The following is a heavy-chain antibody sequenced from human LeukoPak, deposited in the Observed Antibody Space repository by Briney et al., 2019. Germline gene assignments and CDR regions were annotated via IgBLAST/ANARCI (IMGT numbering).Heavy chain of an antibody. J-gene: IGHJ4*02. Sequence: PSETLSLSCTVSGGSMYDYYWSWVRQPPVKGLEWIGHIHYNGRTNYNPSLESPATISIDMSKNQFSLNLSSVAAAETAVYYCARVRLSGVIDYWGQGTLVTVSS. CDR3: ARVRLSGVIDY. CDR1: GGSMYDYY. CDR2: IHYNGRT. D-gene: IGHD2-15*01. V-gene: IGHV4-59*01.